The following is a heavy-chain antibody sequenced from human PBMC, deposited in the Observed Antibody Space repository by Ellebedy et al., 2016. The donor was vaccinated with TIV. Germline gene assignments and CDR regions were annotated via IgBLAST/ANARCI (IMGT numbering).Heavy chain of an antibody. CDR3: AREKTAAGTVDY. V-gene: IGHV1-18*01. CDR1: GYTFTSYG. CDR2: ISAYNGNT. D-gene: IGHD6-13*01. Sequence: ASVKVSXXASGYTFTSYGISWVRQAPGQGLEWMGWISAYNGNTNYAQKLQGRVTMTTDTSTSTAYMELSRLRSDDTAVYYCAREKTAAGTVDYWGQGTLVTVSS. J-gene: IGHJ4*02.